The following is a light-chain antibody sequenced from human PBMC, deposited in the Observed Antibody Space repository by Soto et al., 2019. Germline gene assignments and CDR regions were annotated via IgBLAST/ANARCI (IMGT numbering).Light chain of an antibody. CDR3: QQYGSSGT. CDR2: GVY. CDR1: QSVSSN. J-gene: IGKJ1*01. Sequence: EIVMTPSPTILSVSPRERATLSCRASQSVSSNLAWYQQKPGQPPRLLMDGVYTRAPGTPARFSGSGSGTDFTLTISRLEPEDFAVYYCQQYGSSGTFGQGTKVDIK. V-gene: IGKV3D-15*01.